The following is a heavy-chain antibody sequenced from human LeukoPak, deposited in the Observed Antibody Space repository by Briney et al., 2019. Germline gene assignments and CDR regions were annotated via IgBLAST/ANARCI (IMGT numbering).Heavy chain of an antibody. CDR1: GGSFSGYY. Sequence: SRTLSFTCAVYGGSFSGYYWSWIRQPPGKGLEWIGEINHSGSTNYNPSLKSRVTISVDTSKNQFSLKLSSVTAADTAVYYCARLRRTRAFDIWGQGTMVTVSS. CDR3: ARLRRTRAFDI. J-gene: IGHJ3*02. D-gene: IGHD1-7*01. V-gene: IGHV4-34*01. CDR2: INHSGST.